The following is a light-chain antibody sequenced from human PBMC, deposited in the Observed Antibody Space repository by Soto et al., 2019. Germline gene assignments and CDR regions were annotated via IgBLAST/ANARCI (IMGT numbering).Light chain of an antibody. CDR3: QQSYSTWT. CDR1: QSISSY. V-gene: IGKV1-39*01. J-gene: IGKJ1*01. CDR2: AAS. Sequence: DIQMTQSPSSLSASVGDRVTIACRASQSISSYLNWYQQKPGKAPKLLIYAASSLQSGVPSRFSGSGSGTDFTLTISSLQPEDFATYYCQQSYSTWTFGQGTKVYIK.